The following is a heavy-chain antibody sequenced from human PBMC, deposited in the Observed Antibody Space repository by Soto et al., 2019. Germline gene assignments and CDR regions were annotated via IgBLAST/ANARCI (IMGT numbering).Heavy chain of an antibody. CDR2: IIPILGIA. CDR3: ARGYYYGSGSYQYGMDV. V-gene: IGHV1-69*02. Sequence: QVQLVQSGAEVKKPGSSVKVSCKASGGTFSSYTISWVRQAPGQGLEWMGRIIPILGIANYAQKFQGRVTLTADKCTSTAYMELSSMRSEDTAVYYCARGYYYGSGSYQYGMDVWGQGTTVTVSS. D-gene: IGHD3-10*01. J-gene: IGHJ6*02. CDR1: GGTFSSYT.